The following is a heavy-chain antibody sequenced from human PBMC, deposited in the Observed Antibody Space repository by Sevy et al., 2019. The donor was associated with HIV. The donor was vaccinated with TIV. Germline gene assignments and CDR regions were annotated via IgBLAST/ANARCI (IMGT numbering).Heavy chain of an antibody. V-gene: IGHV3-11*01. CDR2: ISSSGSTI. Sequence: GGSLRLSCAASGFTFSDYYMSWIRQAPGKGLEWVSYISSSGSTIYYAHSVKGRFTISRDNAKNSLYLQMNSLRAEDTAVYYCAPDANWGSEYYFDYWGQGTLVTVSS. J-gene: IGHJ4*02. CDR1: GFTFSDYY. CDR3: APDANWGSEYYFDY. D-gene: IGHD7-27*01.